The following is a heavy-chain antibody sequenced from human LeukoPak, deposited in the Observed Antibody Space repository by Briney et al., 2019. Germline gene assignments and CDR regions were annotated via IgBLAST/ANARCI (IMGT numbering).Heavy chain of an antibody. Sequence: GGSLRLSCVASGFTFSNYDMNWVRQAPGKGLEWVSFINSSSSYIYYADSVKGRFTIPRDNAKKSLYLQMNSLRAEDTAVYYCARGRYDSRIFDYWGQGTLVTVSS. CDR2: INSSSSYI. D-gene: IGHD3-22*01. J-gene: IGHJ4*02. V-gene: IGHV3-21*01. CDR3: ARGRYDSRIFDY. CDR1: GFTFSNYD.